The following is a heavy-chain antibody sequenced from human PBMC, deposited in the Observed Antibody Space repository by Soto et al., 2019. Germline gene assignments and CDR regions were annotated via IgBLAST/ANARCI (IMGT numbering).Heavy chain of an antibody. CDR3: AADSNKVGYYYGMDV. V-gene: IGHV1-58*01. CDR1: GFTFTSSA. Sequence: SVKVSCKASGFTFTSSAVQWVRQARGQRLEWIGWIVVGSGNTNYAQKLQERVTITRDMSTSTAYMELSSLRSEDTAVYYCAADSNKVGYYYGMDVWGQGTTVTV. CDR2: IVVGSGNT. D-gene: IGHD3-10*01. J-gene: IGHJ6*02.